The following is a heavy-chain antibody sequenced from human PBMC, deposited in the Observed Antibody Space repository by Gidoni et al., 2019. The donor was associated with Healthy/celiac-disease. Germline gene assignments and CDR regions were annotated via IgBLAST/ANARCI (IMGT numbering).Heavy chain of an antibody. CDR3: ARATAGYSNSWGTFDI. D-gene: IGHD6-13*01. V-gene: IGHV4-31*01. CDR2: IYYSGST. CDR1: GGSISSGGYY. J-gene: IGHJ3*02. Sequence: QVQLQESGPGLVKPSQTLSLTCTVSGGSISSGGYYWSWIRQHPGKGLEWIGYIYYSGSTYYNPSLKSLVTISVDTSKNQFSLKLSSVTAADTAVYYCARATAGYSNSWGTFDIWGQGTMVTVSS.